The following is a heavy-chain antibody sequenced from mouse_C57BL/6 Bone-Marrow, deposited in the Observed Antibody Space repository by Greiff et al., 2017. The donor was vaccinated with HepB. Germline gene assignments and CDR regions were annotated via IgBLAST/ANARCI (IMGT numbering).Heavy chain of an antibody. J-gene: IGHJ2*01. D-gene: IGHD2-5*01. CDR3: ARSDYSNYVPLYYFDY. CDR1: GYSFTDYN. Sequence: VQLKESGPELVKPGASVKISCKASGYSFTDYNMNWVKQSNGKSLEWIGVINPNYGTTSYNQKFKGKATLTVDQSSSTAYMQLNSLTSEDSAVYYCARSDYSNYVPLYYFDYWGQGTTLTVSS. CDR2: INPNYGTT. V-gene: IGHV1-39*01.